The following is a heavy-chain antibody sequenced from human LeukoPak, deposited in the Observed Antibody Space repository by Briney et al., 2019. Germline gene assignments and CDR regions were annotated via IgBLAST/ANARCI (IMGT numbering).Heavy chain of an antibody. V-gene: IGHV1-8*01. J-gene: IGHJ4*02. CDR3: ARLRGGTWIQLWFYGGVFDY. CDR1: GYTFTSYD. Sequence: ASVKVSCKASGYTFTSYDINWVRQATGQGLEWMGWMNPNSGNTGYAQKFQGRVTMTRNTSISTAYMELSSLRSEDTAVYYCARLRGGTWIQLWFYGGVFDYWGQGTLVTVSS. CDR2: MNPNSGNT. D-gene: IGHD5-18*01.